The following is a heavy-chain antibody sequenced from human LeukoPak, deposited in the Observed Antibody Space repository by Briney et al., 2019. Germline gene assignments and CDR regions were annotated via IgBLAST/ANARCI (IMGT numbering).Heavy chain of an antibody. CDR2: ISGSGGST. CDR3: AKDLPSSYYDYVWGSYRNSGYYFDY. CDR1: GFTFSSYA. J-gene: IGHJ4*02. V-gene: IGHV3-23*01. Sequence: PGGSLRLSCAASGFTFSSYAMSWVRQAPGKGLERVSAISGSGGSTYYADSVKGRFTISRDNSKNTLYLQMNSLRAEDTAVYYCAKDLPSSYYDYVWGSYRNSGYYFDYWGQGTLVTVSS. D-gene: IGHD3-16*02.